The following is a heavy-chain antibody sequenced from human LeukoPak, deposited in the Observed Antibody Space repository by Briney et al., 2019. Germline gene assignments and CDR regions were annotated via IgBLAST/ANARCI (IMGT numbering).Heavy chain of an antibody. J-gene: IGHJ4*02. V-gene: IGHV1-46*01. D-gene: IGHD1-1*01. CDR2: INPSGGST. CDR3: ARSYPERRFYFDY. CDR1: GYTFTSYY. Sequence: ASVKVSCKASGYTFTSYYMHWVRQAPGQGLEWMGIINPSGGSTSYAQKFQGRVTMTRDTSTCTAYMELSSLRSEDTAVYYCARSYPERRFYFDYWGQGTLVTVSS.